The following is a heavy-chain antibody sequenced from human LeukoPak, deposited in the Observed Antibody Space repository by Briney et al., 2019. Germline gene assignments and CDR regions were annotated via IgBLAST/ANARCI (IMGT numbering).Heavy chain of an antibody. J-gene: IGHJ4*02. Sequence: GGSLRLSCAVSGLTLSSYRMHWVRQAPGKGLVWVSAIETDGKSATYADSVKGRFTISRDNAKNTLYLQMNSLRAEDTAVYFCARDYQGFHYWGQGTLVTVSS. CDR2: IETDGKSA. CDR1: GLTLSSYR. CDR3: ARDYQGFHY. D-gene: IGHD3-16*02. V-gene: IGHV3-74*01.